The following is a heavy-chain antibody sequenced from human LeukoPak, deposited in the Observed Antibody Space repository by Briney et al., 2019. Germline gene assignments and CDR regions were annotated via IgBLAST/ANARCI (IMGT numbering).Heavy chain of an antibody. CDR1: EFTFSSYN. Sequence: GGSLRLSCAAAEFTFSSYNINWVRQAPGKGLEWVAKIKQDGSEKYYVDSVKGRFTISRDNAKNSLYLQMNSLRAEDTAVYYCARVNLLWFGELYRDYYGMDVWGQGTTVTVSS. CDR3: ARVNLLWFGELYRDYYGMDV. V-gene: IGHV3-7*01. J-gene: IGHJ6*02. CDR2: IKQDGSEK. D-gene: IGHD3-10*01.